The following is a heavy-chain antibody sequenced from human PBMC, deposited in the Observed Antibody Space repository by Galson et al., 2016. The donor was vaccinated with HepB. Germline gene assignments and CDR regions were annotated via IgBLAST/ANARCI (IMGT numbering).Heavy chain of an antibody. CDR2: VYYSGST. CDR3: ARGVLLPVPETYYFDS. Sequence: SETLSLTCNVSGDSVNVPLHYWTWFRQPPGKGLEWIGYVYYSGSTRYNPSLRNRVTFSLGPSKTPFSLKLKSVTPADTAVYFCARGVLLPVPETYYFDSWGQGNLVTVSS. D-gene: IGHD5/OR15-5a*01. V-gene: IGHV4-61*03. J-gene: IGHJ4*02. CDR1: GDSVNVPLHY.